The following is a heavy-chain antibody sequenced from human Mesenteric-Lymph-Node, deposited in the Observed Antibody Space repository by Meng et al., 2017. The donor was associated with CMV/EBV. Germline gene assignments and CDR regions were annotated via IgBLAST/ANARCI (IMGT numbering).Heavy chain of an antibody. Sequence: GESLKISCAASGFTFSSYAMSWVRQAPGKGLEWVAFIRYDGSTKYYADSVKGRFTISRDNSKNTLYLQMNSLRVEDTAVYYCAKDSSDWYLDYWGQGTLVTVSS. CDR2: IRYDGSTK. J-gene: IGHJ4*02. CDR1: GFTFSSYA. V-gene: IGHV3-30*02. D-gene: IGHD6-19*01. CDR3: AKDSSDWYLDY.